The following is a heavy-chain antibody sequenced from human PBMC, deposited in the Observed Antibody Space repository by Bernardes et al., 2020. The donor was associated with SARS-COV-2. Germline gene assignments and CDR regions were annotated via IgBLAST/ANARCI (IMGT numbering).Heavy chain of an antibody. CDR1: GFTFSNYA. CDR2: ISISGGGT. CDR3: TRDVAAADDY. V-gene: IGHV3-23*01. D-gene: IGHD6-25*01. J-gene: IGHJ4*02. Sequence: GGSLRLSCAASGFTFSNYAMTWVRQAPGKGLEWVSTISISGGGTFYADSVKGRFTISRDNSKKSLYLHMNSLRAEDTAVYYCTRDVAAADDYWGQGTLVTVSS.